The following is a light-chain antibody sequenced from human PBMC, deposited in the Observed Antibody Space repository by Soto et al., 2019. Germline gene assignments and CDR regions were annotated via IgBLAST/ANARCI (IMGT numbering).Light chain of an antibody. CDR1: QSVSRIN. Sequence: EIVMTQSPATLSVSPGERATLSCRASQSVSRINLAWYQQKPGQAPRLLIYGASTRATGIPARFSGSGSGTEFTLTISSLQSEDFAVYYCQQYNSWPFTFGPGTKVDIK. CDR3: QQYNSWPFT. J-gene: IGKJ3*01. CDR2: GAS. V-gene: IGKV3-15*01.